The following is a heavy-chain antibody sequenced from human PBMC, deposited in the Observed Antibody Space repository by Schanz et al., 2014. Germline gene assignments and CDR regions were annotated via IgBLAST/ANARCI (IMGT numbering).Heavy chain of an antibody. Sequence: VQLVESGGGLIQPGGSLRLSCAVSGFTVSSNYMSWVRQPPGKGLEWVAIITYDGSNTYHADSVKGRFTISRDNSKNTLDLQMNSLRAEDTAVYYCAKIRYDSSGYYLPYYGMDVWGQGTTVIVSS. V-gene: IGHV3-30*02. D-gene: IGHD3-22*01. CDR3: AKIRYDSSGYYLPYYGMDV. CDR1: GFTVSSNY. J-gene: IGHJ6*02. CDR2: ITYDGSNT.